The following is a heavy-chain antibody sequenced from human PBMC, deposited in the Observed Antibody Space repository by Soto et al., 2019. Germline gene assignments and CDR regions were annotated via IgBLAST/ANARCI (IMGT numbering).Heavy chain of an antibody. V-gene: IGHV1-69*06. Sequence: WASVKVSCKASGGTFSSYAISWVRQAPGQGLEWMGGIIPIFGTANYAQKFQGRVTITADKSTSTAYMELSSLRSEDTAVYYCASRGWGYSSSLDYWGQGTLVTVSS. CDR3: ASRGWGYSSSLDY. J-gene: IGHJ4*02. D-gene: IGHD6-6*01. CDR2: IIPIFGTA. CDR1: GGTFSSYA.